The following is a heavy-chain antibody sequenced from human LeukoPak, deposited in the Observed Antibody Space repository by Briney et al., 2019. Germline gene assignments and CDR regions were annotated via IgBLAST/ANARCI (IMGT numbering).Heavy chain of an antibody. CDR1: GFPFSSYA. V-gene: IGHV3-74*01. CDR2: INERATII. J-gene: IGHJ4*02. Sequence: GGSLRLSCAASGFPFSSYAMTWVRQAPGKGLEWVSRINERATIISYADSVKGRFTISRENARNTLYLQMNSLTAEDTAVYYCVRDLILVWTPGDDFDHWGQGTLVTVSS. CDR3: VRDLILVWTPGDDFDH. D-gene: IGHD3-16*01.